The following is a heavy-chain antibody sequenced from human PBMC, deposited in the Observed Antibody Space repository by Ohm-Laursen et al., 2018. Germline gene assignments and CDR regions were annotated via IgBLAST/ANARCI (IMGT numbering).Heavy chain of an antibody. Sequence: SQTLSLTCPVYGGSFSGYYWSWIRQPPGKGLEWIGEINHSGSTNYNPSLKSRVTISVDTSKNQFSLKLSSVTAADTAVYYCARIRAPTYYDFWSGYYRNNWFDPWGQGTLVTVSS. CDR2: INHSGST. J-gene: IGHJ5*02. V-gene: IGHV4-34*01. CDR1: GGSFSGYY. D-gene: IGHD3-3*01. CDR3: ARIRAPTYYDFWSGYYRNNWFDP.